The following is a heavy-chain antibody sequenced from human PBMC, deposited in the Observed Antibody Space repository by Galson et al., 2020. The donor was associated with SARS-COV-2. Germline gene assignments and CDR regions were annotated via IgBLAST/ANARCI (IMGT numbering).Heavy chain of an antibody. D-gene: IGHD2-21*01. CDR2: IFSGGSA. Sequence: SETLSLTCSVSGGSISSGGYQWCWIRQPPGKGLEWIGYIFSGGSAYYNPSLKSRITNSVDTSKNRFSLNLNSVTAADTAVYFCARGGWGGDFIDYWGQGALVTVFS. V-gene: IGHV4-30-4*08. CDR1: GGSISSGGYQ. CDR3: ARGGWGGDFIDY. J-gene: IGHJ4*02.